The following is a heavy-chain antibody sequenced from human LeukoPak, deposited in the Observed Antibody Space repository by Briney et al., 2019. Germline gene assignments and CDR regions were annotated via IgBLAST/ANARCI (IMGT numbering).Heavy chain of an antibody. D-gene: IGHD3-9*01. Sequence: SVKVSCKASGGTFNNYNIMWVRQAPGQGLEWMGKTVPMLGVTNYAQKFQDRVKITADKFTNTAYIELSSLRSEDTAVYYCARNILTGYYDYWGQGTLVTVSS. V-gene: IGHV1-69*02. J-gene: IGHJ4*02. CDR2: TVPMLGVT. CDR3: ARNILTGYYDY. CDR1: GGTFNNYN.